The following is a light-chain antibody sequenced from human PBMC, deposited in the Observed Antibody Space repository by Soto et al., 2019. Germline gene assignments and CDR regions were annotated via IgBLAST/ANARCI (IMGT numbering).Light chain of an antibody. V-gene: IGKV1-5*01. J-gene: IGKJ2*03. CDR2: DVS. CDR3: QQYQSYYYS. CDR1: QSVGGW. Sequence: DIQMTQSPSTLYASLGDRVTITCRASQSVGGWLAWYQRKPGKAPRLLIFDVSRLEVGVPSRFRGSGSGTDFTLTISSLQADDFATYYCQQYQSYYYSFGQGTKLEIK.